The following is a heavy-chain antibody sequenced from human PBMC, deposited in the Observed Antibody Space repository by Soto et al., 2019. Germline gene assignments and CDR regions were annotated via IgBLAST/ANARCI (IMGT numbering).Heavy chain of an antibody. CDR1: GYGFTSYW. D-gene: IGHD6-13*01. V-gene: IGHV5-10-1*01. Sequence: PGESLKISCKGSGYGFTSYWISWVRQMPGKGLEWMGRIDPSDSYTNYSPSFQGHVTISADKSISTAYLQWSSLKASDTAMYYCATGLAAAGSFDYWGQGTLVTVSS. CDR2: IDPSDSYT. J-gene: IGHJ4*02. CDR3: ATGLAAAGSFDY.